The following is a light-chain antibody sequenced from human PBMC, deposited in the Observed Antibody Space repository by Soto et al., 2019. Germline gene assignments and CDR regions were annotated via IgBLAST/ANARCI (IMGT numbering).Light chain of an antibody. V-gene: IGKV3-20*01. CDR2: RAS. J-gene: IGKJ2*01. Sequence: EIVLTQSPGTLSLSPGERATLSCRASQSVSSIYLAWYQQKPGQAPRLLIYRASSRATGIPDRFSGSGSGTDFTLTISRLEPEDFAVYYCQQYGGSPPYTFGQGTKLESK. CDR1: QSVSSIY. CDR3: QQYGGSPPYT.